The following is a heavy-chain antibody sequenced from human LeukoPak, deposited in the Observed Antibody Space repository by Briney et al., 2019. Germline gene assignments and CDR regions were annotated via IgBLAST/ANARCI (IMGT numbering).Heavy chain of an antibody. CDR2: ISSSSTNI. CDR1: GFTFSSYT. CDR3: ARKLYSDNSHDALDI. V-gene: IGHV3-21*01. J-gene: IGHJ3*02. D-gene: IGHD1-26*01. Sequence: GGSLRLSCAASGFTFSSYTMNWVRQAPGKELEWVSCISSSSTNIYYADSVKGRFTISRDNAKNSLYLQMNSLRAEDTAVYYCARKLYSDNSHDALDIWGQGTMVIVSS.